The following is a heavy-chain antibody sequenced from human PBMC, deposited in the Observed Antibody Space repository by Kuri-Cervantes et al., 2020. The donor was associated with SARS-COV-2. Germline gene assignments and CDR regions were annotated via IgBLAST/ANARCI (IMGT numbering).Heavy chain of an antibody. Sequence: SETLSLTCTVSGFSISSSSYYWGWIRQPPGKGLEWIGSIYYSGSTYYNPSLKSRVTISVDTSKNQFSLKLSSVTAADTAVYYCARVGGQVDGTLYFQHWGQGTMVTVSS. CDR1: GFSISSSSYY. D-gene: IGHD6-19*01. V-gene: IGHV4-39*07. J-gene: IGHJ1*01. CDR2: IYYSGST. CDR3: ARVGGQVDGTLYFQH.